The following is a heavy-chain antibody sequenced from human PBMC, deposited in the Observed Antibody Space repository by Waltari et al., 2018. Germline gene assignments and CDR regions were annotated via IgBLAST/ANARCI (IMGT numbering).Heavy chain of an antibody. CDR2: INPNSGGT. J-gene: IGHJ6*02. Sequence: QVQLVQSGAEVKKPGASVKVSCKASGYTFTGYYMHWVRQAPGQGLEWMGRINPNSGGTNYAQKFQGRVTMTRETSTDTAYMELSSLRSEDTAVYYCATNEGGSSGWYVDYHYGMDVWGQGTTVTVSS. CDR1: GYTFTGYY. V-gene: IGHV1-2*06. D-gene: IGHD6-19*01. CDR3: ATNEGGSSGWYVDYHYGMDV.